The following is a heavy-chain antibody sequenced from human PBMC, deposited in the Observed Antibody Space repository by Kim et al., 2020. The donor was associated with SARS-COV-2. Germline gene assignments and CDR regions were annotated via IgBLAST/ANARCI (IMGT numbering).Heavy chain of an antibody. Sequence: GESLKISCEGSGYNFTNYWISWVRQMPGKGLEWMGRVDPSDSYTNYSPSFQGHVTISADKSISTAYLQWSSLKASDTAMYYCARHRFSGSYYNAGSWFDPWGQGPLVTVSS. CDR1: GYNFTNYW. CDR3: ARHRFSGSYYNAGSWFDP. V-gene: IGHV5-10-1*01. J-gene: IGHJ5*02. D-gene: IGHD3-10*01. CDR2: VDPSDSYT.